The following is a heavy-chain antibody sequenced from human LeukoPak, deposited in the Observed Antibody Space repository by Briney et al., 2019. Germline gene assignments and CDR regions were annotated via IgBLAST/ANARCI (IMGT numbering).Heavy chain of an antibody. CDR1: GFTFSSYW. Sequence: GGSLRLSCAASGFTFSSYWMSWVRQAPGKGLEWVANIKQDGSEKYYVDSVKGRFTISRDNAKNSLYLQMNSLRAEDTAVYYCARDYYDFWSGYYTLYYYYYYTDVWGKGTTVTVSS. D-gene: IGHD3-3*01. V-gene: IGHV3-7*01. J-gene: IGHJ6*03. CDR3: ARDYYDFWSGYYTLYYYYYYTDV. CDR2: IKQDGSEK.